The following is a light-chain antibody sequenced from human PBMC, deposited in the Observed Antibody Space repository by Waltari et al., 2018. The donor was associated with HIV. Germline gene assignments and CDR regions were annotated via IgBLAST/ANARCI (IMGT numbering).Light chain of an antibody. J-gene: IGKJ2*01. CDR3: QQYYTTPHT. CDR1: QAIANS. Sequence: DIQMTQSPYSLSASVGDRVTITCRASQAIANSLAWYQQKPGKAPKLLVYVASRLERGVPSRFSGSGSGTDYILTISSLQPEDFATYYCQQYYTTPHTFGQGTKLEIK. CDR2: VAS. V-gene: IGKV1-NL1*01.